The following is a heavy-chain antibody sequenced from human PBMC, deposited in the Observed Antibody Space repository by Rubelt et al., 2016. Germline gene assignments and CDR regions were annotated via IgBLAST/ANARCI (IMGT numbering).Heavy chain of an antibody. Sequence: QVQLQQWGAGLLKPSETLSLTCAVYGGSFSGYYWSWIRQPPGKGLEWIGEINHSGSTNYNPSLKSRVTVSGDPSKTEFALQLRSGTAGDTAVYYCARLRCGGSCRHRNFYYYYGMDVWGQGTTVTVSS. V-gene: IGHV4-34*01. D-gene: IGHD2-15*01. CDR1: GGSFSGYY. CDR3: ARLRCGGSCRHRNFYYYYGMDV. CDR2: INHSGST. J-gene: IGHJ6*02.